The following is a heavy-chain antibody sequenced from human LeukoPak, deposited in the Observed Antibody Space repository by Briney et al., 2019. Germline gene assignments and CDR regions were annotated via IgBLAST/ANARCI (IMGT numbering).Heavy chain of an antibody. CDR1: GYTFTSYG. V-gene: IGHV1-18*01. Sequence: ASVKVSCKASGYTFTSYGISWVRQAPGQGLEWMGWISAYNGNTNYAQKLQGRGTMTTDTSTSTAYMELRSLRSDDTAVYYCASDFYGSGSRQSIYYFDYWGQGTLVTVSS. CDR3: ASDFYGSGSRQSIYYFDY. CDR2: ISAYNGNT. D-gene: IGHD3-10*01. J-gene: IGHJ4*02.